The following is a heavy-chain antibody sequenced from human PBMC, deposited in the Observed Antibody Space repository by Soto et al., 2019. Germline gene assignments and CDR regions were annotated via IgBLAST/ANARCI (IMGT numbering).Heavy chain of an antibody. D-gene: IGHD3-10*01. V-gene: IGHV3-33*01. J-gene: IGHJ6*02. Sequence: GGSLRLSCAASGFTFSSYGMHWVRQAPGKGLEWVAVIWYDGSNQYYADSVKGRFTISRDNSKNTLYLQMNSLRAEDTAVYYCAREFEETTYYYYYYGTDVWGQGTTVTVSS. CDR2: IWYDGSNQ. CDR1: GFTFSSYG. CDR3: AREFEETTYYYYYYGTDV.